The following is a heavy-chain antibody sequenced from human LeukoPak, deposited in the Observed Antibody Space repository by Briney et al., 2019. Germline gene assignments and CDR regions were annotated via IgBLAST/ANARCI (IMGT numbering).Heavy chain of an antibody. CDR2: IYYSGGT. CDR1: GGSISSYY. V-gene: IGHV4-59*01. CDR3: ARIEDYGGNSVNY. Sequence: RPSETLSLTCTVSGGSISSYYWSWIRQPPGKGLEWIGYIYYSGGTNYNPSLKSRVTISVDTSKNQFSLKLGSVTAADTAVYYCARIEDYGGNSVNYWGQGTLVTVSS. D-gene: IGHD4-23*01. J-gene: IGHJ4*02.